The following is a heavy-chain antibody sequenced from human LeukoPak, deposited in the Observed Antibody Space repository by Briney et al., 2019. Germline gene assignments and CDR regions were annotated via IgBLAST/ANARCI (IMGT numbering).Heavy chain of an antibody. J-gene: IGHJ3*02. CDR2: INSDGSRT. V-gene: IGHV3-74*01. Sequence: GGSLRLSCAVSGFTFSNYWMHWVRQAPGKGLVWVSRINSDGSRTTYADSVKGRFTISRDNAKNTLYLQMNSLRTEDTVVYYCARPETQYSSGLDGFDIWGQGTMVTVSS. D-gene: IGHD6-19*01. CDR1: GFTFSNYW. CDR3: ARPETQYSSGLDGFDI.